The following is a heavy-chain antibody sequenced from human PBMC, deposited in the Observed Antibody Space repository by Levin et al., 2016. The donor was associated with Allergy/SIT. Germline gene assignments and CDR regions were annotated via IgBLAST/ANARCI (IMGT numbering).Heavy chain of an antibody. Sequence: WIRQPPGKGLEWIGSIYYSGSTYCNPSLKSRVTISVDTSKNQFSLKLSSVTAADTAVYYCARGGRRDGYNRGVVHYWGQGTLVTVSS. V-gene: IGHV4-39*01. CDR3: ARGGRRDGYNRGVVHY. CDR2: IYYSGST. J-gene: IGHJ4*02. D-gene: IGHD5-24*01.